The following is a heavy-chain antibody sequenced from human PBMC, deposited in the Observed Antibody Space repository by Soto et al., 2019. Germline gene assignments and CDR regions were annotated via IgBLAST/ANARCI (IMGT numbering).Heavy chain of an antibody. CDR1: GFTFSSYE. V-gene: IGHV3-48*03. J-gene: IGHJ5*02. Sequence: EVQLVESGGGLVQPGGSLRLSCAASGFTFSSYEMNWVRQAPGKGLEWVSYISSSGSTIYYADSVKGRFTISRDNAKNSLYLQMNSLRAEDTGVYYCAREHSSSWYNWFDPWGQGTLVTVSS. CDR3: AREHSSSWYNWFDP. CDR2: ISSSGSTI. D-gene: IGHD6-13*01.